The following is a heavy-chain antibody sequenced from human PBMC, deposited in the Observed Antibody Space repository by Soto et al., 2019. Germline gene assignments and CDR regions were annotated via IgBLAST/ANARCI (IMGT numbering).Heavy chain of an antibody. Sequence: EVQLVESGGGLVQPGGSLRLSCAASGFTFSSYWMHWVRQAPGKGLVWVSRIESDGSSPIYADSVKGRFTISRDNAKNTLYLQMNRLRAEDTAVYYCAKSNWFDPWGQGTLVTVSS. CDR2: IESDGSSP. V-gene: IGHV3-74*01. CDR3: AKSNWFDP. J-gene: IGHJ5*02. CDR1: GFTFSSYW.